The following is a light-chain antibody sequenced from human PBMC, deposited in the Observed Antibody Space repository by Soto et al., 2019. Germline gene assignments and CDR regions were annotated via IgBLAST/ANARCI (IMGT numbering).Light chain of an antibody. CDR2: EAS. Sequence: DNQMTQSPSTLSASVGDRVTITCRASQSISIWLAWYQQKPGKAPKVRIYEASTLGSGVPSRFSGSGSGTEFSLTISSLQPDDFATYYCQQYNGYFGGGTKVESK. J-gene: IGKJ4*01. CDR1: QSISIW. V-gene: IGKV1-5*01. CDR3: QQYNGY.